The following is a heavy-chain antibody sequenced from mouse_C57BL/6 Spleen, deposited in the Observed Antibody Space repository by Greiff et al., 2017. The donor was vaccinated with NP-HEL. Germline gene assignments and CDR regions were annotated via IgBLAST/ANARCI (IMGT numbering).Heavy chain of an antibody. CDR3: ASIYYGYDGPFAY. CDR2: IYPGSGST. Sequence: VQLQQPGAELVKPGASVKMSCKASGYTFTSYWITWVKQRPGQGLEWIGDIYPGSGSTNYNEKFKSKATLTVDTSSSTAYMQLSSLTSEDSAVYYCASIYYGYDGPFAYWGQGTLVTVSA. D-gene: IGHD2-2*01. V-gene: IGHV1-55*01. CDR1: GYTFTSYW. J-gene: IGHJ3*01.